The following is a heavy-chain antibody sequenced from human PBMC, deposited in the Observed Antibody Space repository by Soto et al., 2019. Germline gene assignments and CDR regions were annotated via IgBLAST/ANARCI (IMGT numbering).Heavy chain of an antibody. CDR2: MKRKDGGGTE. D-gene: IGHD6-6*01. J-gene: IGHJ4*01. CDR1: VFSFTTAW. Sequence: GRSLKVSCRAWVFSFTTAWLNRVRKAPGKGLEWVGRMKRKDGGGTEDFAEVVKGRFAILRDDSSSMVYMQMRSLKTEDTVVYYCTTDSYFTLKLVRFDYWGLGTLVTVSS. V-gene: IGHV3-15*07. CDR3: TTDSYFTLKLVRFDY.